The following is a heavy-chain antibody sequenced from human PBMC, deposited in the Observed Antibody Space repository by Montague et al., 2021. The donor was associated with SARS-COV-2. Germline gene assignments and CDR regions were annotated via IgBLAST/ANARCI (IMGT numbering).Heavy chain of an antibody. CDR3: ARAQNICFSANCVSYFDL. CDR2: VHYTGST. J-gene: IGHJ4*02. V-gene: IGHV4-59*01. CDR1: GGSIRSYY. D-gene: IGHD1-1*01. Sequence: SETLSLTCDVSGGSIRSYYWSWIRQSPGQELERIGYVHYTGSTKSNPSLKTQVPLSLDTHTNNFSLSLNSVTAADTAVDDCARAQNICFSANCVSYFDLWGQGALVSVSS.